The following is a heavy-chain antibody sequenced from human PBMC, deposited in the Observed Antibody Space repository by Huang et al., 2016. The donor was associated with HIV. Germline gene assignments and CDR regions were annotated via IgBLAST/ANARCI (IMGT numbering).Heavy chain of an antibody. J-gene: IGHJ6*03. CDR2: ISYDGSNK. CDR1: RFTFSNYA. V-gene: IGHV3-30-3*01. D-gene: IGHD5-12*01. CDR3: ARDLWLRDLYYYYYMDV. Sequence: QVQLVESGGGVVQPGRSLSLSCAASRFTFSNYAMHWVRQAPGKVVEWVAGISYDGSNKYYADSVNGRFTISRDNSKNTLYLQMNSLRAEDTAVYYCARDLWLRDLYYYYYMDVWGKGTTVTVSS.